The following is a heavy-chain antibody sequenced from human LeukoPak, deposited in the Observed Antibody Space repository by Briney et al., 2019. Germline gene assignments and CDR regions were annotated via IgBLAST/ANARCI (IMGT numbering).Heavy chain of an antibody. J-gene: IGHJ6*03. Sequence: GASVKVSCKASGGTFSSYAIRWVRQAPGQGLEWMGGIIPIFGTANYAQKFQGRVTITTDESTSTAYMELSSLRSEDTAVYYCARWKCSSTSCYRGYYYMDVWGKGTTVTVPS. CDR2: IIPIFGTA. CDR1: GGTFSSYA. D-gene: IGHD2-2*01. V-gene: IGHV1-69*05. CDR3: ARWKCSSTSCYRGYYYMDV.